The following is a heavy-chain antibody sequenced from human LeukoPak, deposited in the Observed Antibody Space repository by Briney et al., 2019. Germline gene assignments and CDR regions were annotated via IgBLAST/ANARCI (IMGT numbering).Heavy chain of an antibody. Sequence: SETLSLTCAVSGGSISHYYWSWIRQSPGKGLEWIGYIYYSGTTNYNPSLKSRVTISVDTSRNQFSLQLRSVTAADTAVYYCAREDPQTTVPEGMDVWGQGTTVIVSS. CDR1: GGSISHYY. CDR3: AREDPQTTVPEGMDV. D-gene: IGHD4-17*01. V-gene: IGHV4-59*01. CDR2: IYYSGTT. J-gene: IGHJ6*02.